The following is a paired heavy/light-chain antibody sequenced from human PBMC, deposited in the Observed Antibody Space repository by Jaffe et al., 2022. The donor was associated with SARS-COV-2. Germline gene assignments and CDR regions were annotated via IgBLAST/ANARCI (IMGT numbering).Light chain of an antibody. CDR2: EDS. CDR1: ALPKKY. J-gene: IGLJ2*01. CDR3: YSTDSSGNYRV. Sequence: SYELTQPPSVSVSPGQTARITCSGDALPKKYAYWYQQKSGQAPVLVIYEDSKRPSGIPERFSGSSSGTMATLIIIGAQVEDEADYYCYSTDSSGNYRVFGGGTKVTVL. V-gene: IGLV3-10*01.
Heavy chain of an antibody. J-gene: IGHJ2*01. CDR2: VYHSGTI. Sequence: QVQLQESGPQLVQPSGTLSLTCAVSGVSFSGWWSWVRQPPGKGLEWIGDVYHSGTINYNPSLKSRLTISVDRSKNQFSLRLRSVSAADSAVYFCARIKGVWEFDLWGRGTLVTVSS. CDR3: ARIKGVWEFDL. CDR1: GVSFSGW. V-gene: IGHV4-4*02. D-gene: IGHD3-16*01.